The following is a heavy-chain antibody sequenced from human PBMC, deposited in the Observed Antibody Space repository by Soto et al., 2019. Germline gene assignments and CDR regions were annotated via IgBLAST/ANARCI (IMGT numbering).Heavy chain of an antibody. V-gene: IGHV1-69*01. CDR1: GGTLNNYG. CDR2: IIPIFGTP. CDR3: ARRPRVIVYWYFDL. D-gene: IGHD3-16*02. Sequence: QVQLVQSGAEVKKPGSSVKVSCKASGGTLNNYGVSWVRQAPGQGLEWMGGIIPIFGTPNYAQKFQGRVTITADASASTAYMELSSLRSEDTAVYFCARRPRVIVYWYFDLWGRGTLVTVSS. J-gene: IGHJ2*01.